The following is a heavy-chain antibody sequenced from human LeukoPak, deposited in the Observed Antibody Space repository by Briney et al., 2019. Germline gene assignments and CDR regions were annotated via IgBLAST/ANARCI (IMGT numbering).Heavy chain of an antibody. CDR3: ARGTGRYGDYAVEEYFDL. J-gene: IGHJ2*01. D-gene: IGHD4-17*01. V-gene: IGHV3-30*02. Sequence: GGSLRLSCAASGFTFSSYGMHWVREAPGKGLEWVAFIRYDGSNKYYADSVKGRFTISRDNSKNTLYLQMNSLRAEDTAVYYCARGTGRYGDYAVEEYFDLWGRGTLVTVSS. CDR2: IRYDGSNK. CDR1: GFTFSSYG.